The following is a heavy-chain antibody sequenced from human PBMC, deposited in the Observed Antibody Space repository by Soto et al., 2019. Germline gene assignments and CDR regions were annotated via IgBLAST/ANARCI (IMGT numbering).Heavy chain of an antibody. CDR1: GFTFSFYG. Sequence: QVQLVESGGGVVQPGTSLRLSCAGSGFTFSFYGMQWVRQAPGKGLEWVAVIAHDGSVQYYADSVKGRFTISRDNSKNMIYLQMNSLRSGETALYYCAKERTAKAANEYAYWGQGILVTVSS. J-gene: IGHJ4*02. V-gene: IGHV3-30*18. D-gene: IGHD6-13*01. CDR3: AKERTAKAANEYAY. CDR2: IAHDGSVQ.